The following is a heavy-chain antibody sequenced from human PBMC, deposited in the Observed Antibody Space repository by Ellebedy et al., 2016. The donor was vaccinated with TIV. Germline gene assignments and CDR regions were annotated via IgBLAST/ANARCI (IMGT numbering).Heavy chain of an antibody. CDR1: GGSISPYY. Sequence: MPSETLSLTCTVSGGSISPYYWSWIRQPPGKGLEWIGYISYSGSTNYNPSLQSRVTISVDASKNQFSLKLSSVTAADTAVYYCAEGVGATGYWGQGTLVTVSS. CDR2: ISYSGST. D-gene: IGHD1-26*01. CDR3: AEGVGATGY. V-gene: IGHV4-59*01. J-gene: IGHJ4*02.